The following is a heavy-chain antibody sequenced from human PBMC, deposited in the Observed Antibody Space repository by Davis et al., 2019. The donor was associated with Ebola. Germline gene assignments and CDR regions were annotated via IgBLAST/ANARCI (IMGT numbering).Heavy chain of an antibody. D-gene: IGHD1-26*01. J-gene: IGHJ4*02. V-gene: IGHV3-64D*08. CDR2: IRSDGINT. CDR1: GFTFSSYT. CDR3: VKGIVGTAKVY. Sequence: GGSLRLSCSASGFTFSSYTMHWVRQAPGKGLECVSAIRSDGINTYYADSVKGRFTISRDNSKNILYLQMSSLGAEDTAVYYCVKGIVGTAKVYWGQGTLVTVSS.